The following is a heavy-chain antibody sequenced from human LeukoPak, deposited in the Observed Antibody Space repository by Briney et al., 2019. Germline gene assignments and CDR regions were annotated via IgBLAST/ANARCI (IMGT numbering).Heavy chain of an antibody. J-gene: IGHJ6*02. CDR1: GFTFNYAW. V-gene: IGHV3-15*04. CDR3: TTDEDWNYARKDV. CDR2: TVSEIDGGTT. Sequence: GGSLRLSCAASGFTFNYAWMSWVRQVPGKGLEWVGQTVSEIDGGTTDYATPVKGRFTISRDDSKSTLYLQMNSLKIEDTAVYYCTTDEDWNYARKDVWGQGATVIISS. D-gene: IGHD1-7*01.